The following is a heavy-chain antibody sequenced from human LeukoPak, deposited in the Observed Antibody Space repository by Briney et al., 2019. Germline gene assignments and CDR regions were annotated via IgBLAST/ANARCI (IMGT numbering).Heavy chain of an antibody. J-gene: IGHJ6*03. CDR1: GYTFTSYD. V-gene: IGHV1-8*03. Sequence: ASVKVSCKASGYTFTSYDINWVRQATGQGLEWMGWMNPNSGNTGYAQKFQGRVTITRNTSISTAYMDLSSLRSEDTAVYYCARVPRDGYNSPYYYYMAVWGKGTTVTVSS. CDR2: MNPNSGNT. CDR3: ARVPRDGYNSPYYYYMAV. D-gene: IGHD5-24*01.